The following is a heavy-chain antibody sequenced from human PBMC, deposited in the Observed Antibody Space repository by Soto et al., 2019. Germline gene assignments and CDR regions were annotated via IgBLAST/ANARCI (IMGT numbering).Heavy chain of an antibody. D-gene: IGHD3-22*01. Sequence: GGSLRLSCVASGFPFSSYWMHWIRQVPGKGLMWVSQIGSDGRPTTYADSVKGRFTISRDNARNTLYLQMNSLRADDTAMYYCVRDYDSSGLNSGHWGQGTLVTVSS. J-gene: IGHJ1*01. V-gene: IGHV3-74*03. CDR3: VRDYDSSGLNSGH. CDR2: IGSDGRPT. CDR1: GFPFSSYW.